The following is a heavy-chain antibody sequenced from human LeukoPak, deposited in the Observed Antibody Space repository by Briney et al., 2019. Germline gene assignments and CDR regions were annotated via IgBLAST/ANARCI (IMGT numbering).Heavy chain of an antibody. D-gene: IGHD3-3*01. CDR3: VGYDFWSGYYTGWFDP. CDR2: IYYSGST. Sequence: SQTLSLTCTVSGGSISSGGYYWSWIRQHPGKGLEWIGYIYYSGSTYYNPSLKSRVTISVDMSKNQFSLKLSSVTAADTAVYYCVGYDFWSGYYTGWFDPWGQGTLVTVSS. J-gene: IGHJ5*02. CDR1: GGSISSGGYY. V-gene: IGHV4-31*03.